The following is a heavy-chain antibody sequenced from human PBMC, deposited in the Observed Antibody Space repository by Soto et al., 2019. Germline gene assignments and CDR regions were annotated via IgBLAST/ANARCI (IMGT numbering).Heavy chain of an antibody. CDR1: GGSFSGYY. CDR3: ARLYCSSTTCYKAARPVSWFDP. CDR2: IHYSGST. Sequence: SETLSLTCAVYGGSFSGYYWGWIRQPPGKGLEWIGYIHYSGSTYNNPSLKSRVTISVDTSKNQFSMKLSSVTAADTAVYYCARLYCSSTTCYKAARPVSWFDPWGQGTLVTVSS. V-gene: IGHV4-34*09. D-gene: IGHD2-2*02. J-gene: IGHJ5*02.